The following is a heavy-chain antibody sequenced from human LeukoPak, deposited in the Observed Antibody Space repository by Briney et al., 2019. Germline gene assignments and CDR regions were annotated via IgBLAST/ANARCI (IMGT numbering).Heavy chain of an antibody. CDR2: IQHSDI. Sequence: PSETLSLTCAVSGASISSSYWSWIWQPPGKGLEYIGDIQHSDINYNPSLKSRVTMPLDTYKNQFSLKLTSVTAADTAIYYCMKVLRGYSDYGDWGQGTLVTVSS. CDR3: MKVLRGYSDYGD. J-gene: IGHJ4*02. CDR1: GASISSSY. D-gene: IGHD5-12*01. V-gene: IGHV4-59*01.